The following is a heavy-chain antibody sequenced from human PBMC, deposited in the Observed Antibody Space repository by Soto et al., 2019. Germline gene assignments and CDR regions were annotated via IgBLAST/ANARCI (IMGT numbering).Heavy chain of an antibody. J-gene: IGHJ4*02. V-gene: IGHV4-4*02. CDR3: ARSTVTEDY. Sequence: QVQLQESGPGLVKPSGTLSLTCAVSGASISSNNWWSWVRQPPGKGLEWVGEIYHSGSTNYNLSLKRRVTISIAKSKNQFSLKLSSVTAADTAVYYCARSTVTEDYWGQGTLVTVSS. CDR1: GASISSNNW. D-gene: IGHD4-17*01. CDR2: IYHSGST.